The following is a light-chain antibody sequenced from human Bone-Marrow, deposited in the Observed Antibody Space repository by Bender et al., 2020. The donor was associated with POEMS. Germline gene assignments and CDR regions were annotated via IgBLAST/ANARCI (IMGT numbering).Light chain of an antibody. CDR3: SSYTTTTLL. CDR2: EVS. J-gene: IGLJ2*01. V-gene: IGLV2-14*01. Sequence: QSALTQPPSASGSPGRSVTISCTGTSSDVGGSNFVSWYQQHPGKAPKLMIYEVSNRPSGVSDRFSGSKSGNTASLTISGLRSEDEADYYCSSYTTTTLLFGGGSKLTVL. CDR1: SSDVGGSNF.